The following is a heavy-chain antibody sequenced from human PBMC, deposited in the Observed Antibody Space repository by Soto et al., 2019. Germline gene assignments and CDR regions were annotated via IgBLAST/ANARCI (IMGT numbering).Heavy chain of an antibody. Sequence: GESLKISCKASGYIFSIYWIGWVRQMPGKGLEWMGVIYPGDSDTRYNPSFQGQVTISVDKSTSTAYLKWNSLKASDTAMYYCARTAAAGKYYYGMDVWGQGTTVTVSS. CDR2: IYPGDSDT. J-gene: IGHJ6*02. V-gene: IGHV5-51*01. CDR3: ARTAAAGKYYYGMDV. D-gene: IGHD6-13*01. CDR1: GYIFSIYW.